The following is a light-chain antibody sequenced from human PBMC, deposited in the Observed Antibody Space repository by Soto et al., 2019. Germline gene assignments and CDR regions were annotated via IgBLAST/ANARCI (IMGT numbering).Light chain of an antibody. Sequence: HRNKSHSSLSASVGASVTITCPASQDISSYLAWYQQKPGKAPKLLIYAASTLQSGVPSRFSGSGSGTEFTLTISSLQPEDFATYYCQQLNSYPITFCQGTRLEIK. CDR2: AAS. J-gene: IGKJ5*01. CDR3: QQLNSYPIT. V-gene: IGKV1-9*01. CDR1: QDISSY.